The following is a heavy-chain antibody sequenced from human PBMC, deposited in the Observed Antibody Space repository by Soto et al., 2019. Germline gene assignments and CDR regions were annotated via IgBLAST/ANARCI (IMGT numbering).Heavy chain of an antibody. D-gene: IGHD6-13*01. CDR1: GGSISSSSYY. J-gene: IGHJ6*02. Sequence: SETLSLTCTVSGGSISSSSYYWGWIRQPPGKWLEWIGSIYYSGSTYYNPSLKSRVTISVDTSKNQFSLKLSSVTAADTAVYYCASQQLVHYYYGMDVWGQGTTVTVSS. V-gene: IGHV4-39*01. CDR3: ASQQLVHYYYGMDV. CDR2: IYYSGST.